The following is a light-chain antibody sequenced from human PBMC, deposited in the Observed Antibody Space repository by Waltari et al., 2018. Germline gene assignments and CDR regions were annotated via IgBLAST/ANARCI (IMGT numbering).Light chain of an antibody. Sequence: QSVLTQPPSVSAAPGQRVTISCSAGSSTIGSNYVSWDRQFPGTAPKLLIYENTERPAGIPRRFSGSKSGTSATLDITGLQAGDEADYYCGTWDSSLSGAVFGGGTHLTVL. CDR2: ENT. V-gene: IGLV1-51*02. CDR3: GTWDSSLSGAV. J-gene: IGLJ7*01. CDR1: SSTIGSNY.